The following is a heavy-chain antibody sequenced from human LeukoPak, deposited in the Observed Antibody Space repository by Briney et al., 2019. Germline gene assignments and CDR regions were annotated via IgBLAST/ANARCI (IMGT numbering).Heavy chain of an antibody. CDR3: ARLGVDDYVPIARNSGGLDYYFYMDV. V-gene: IGHV3-48*01. J-gene: IGHJ6*03. Sequence: HTGGSLRLSCAASGFTFSTYSMNWVRQAPGKGLEWISYMSSSGNTIYHADSVKGRFTISRDNAKNSLFLHMGSLRAEDTAVYYCARLGVDDYVPIARNSGGLDYYFYMDVWGKGTTVTVSS. D-gene: IGHD3-16*01. CDR1: GFTFSTYS. CDR2: MSSSGNTI.